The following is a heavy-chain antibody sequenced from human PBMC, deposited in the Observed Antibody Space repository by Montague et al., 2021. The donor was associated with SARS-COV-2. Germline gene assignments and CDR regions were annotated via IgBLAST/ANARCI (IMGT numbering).Heavy chain of an antibody. V-gene: IGHV4-59*01. J-gene: IGHJ4*02. D-gene: IGHD6-13*01. Sequence: SETPSLTCTVSGGSISSYYWSWIRQPPGKGLEWIGYIYYSGSTNYNPSLKSRVTISVDTSKNQFSLKLSSVTAADTAVYYCARGVEGYSSSWYLDYWGQGTLVTVSS. CDR1: GGSISSYY. CDR3: ARGVEGYSSSWYLDY. CDR2: IYYSGST.